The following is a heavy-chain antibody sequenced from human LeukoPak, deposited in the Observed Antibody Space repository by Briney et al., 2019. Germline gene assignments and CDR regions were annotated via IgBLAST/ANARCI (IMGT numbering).Heavy chain of an antibody. D-gene: IGHD1-14*01. CDR3: AKATGYLL. V-gene: IGHV3-23*01. CDR1: AFTFSNYA. J-gene: IGHJ4*02. CDR2: ISNSDSST. Sequence: GGSLKLSCAASAFTFSNYAMSWVRQAPGKGLEWVSTISNSDSSTYYADSVKGRFTISRDNSENTLYLQMNSLRAEDTAVYYCAKATGYLLWGQGTLVIVSS.